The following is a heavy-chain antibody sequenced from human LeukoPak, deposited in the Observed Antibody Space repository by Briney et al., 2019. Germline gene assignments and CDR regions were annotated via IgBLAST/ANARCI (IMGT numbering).Heavy chain of an antibody. CDR3: ARGEQQLASYYFDY. Sequence: SETLSLTCTVSGGSISSGGYYWSWIRQPPGKGLEWIGYIYHSGSTYYNPSLKSRVTISVDRSKNQFSLKLSSVTAADTAVYYCARGEQQLASYYFDYWGQGTLVTVSS. J-gene: IGHJ4*02. V-gene: IGHV4-30-2*01. D-gene: IGHD6-13*01. CDR1: GGSISSGGYY. CDR2: IYHSGST.